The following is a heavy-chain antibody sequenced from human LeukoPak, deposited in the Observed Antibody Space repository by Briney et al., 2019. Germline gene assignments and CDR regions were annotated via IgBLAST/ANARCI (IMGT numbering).Heavy chain of an antibody. CDR1: GLSFNNAY. V-gene: IGHV3-15*01. Sequence: GGSLRLSCAASGLSFNNAYMNWVRQAPGKGLEWVGRIKNRQNGRATDYSAAVKGRFTISRDDSQNTLYLQMNSLQTEDTAIYYCTTGEVGIAHDGYWGQGTLVTVSS. D-gene: IGHD2-21*01. J-gene: IGHJ4*02. CDR2: IKNRQNGRAT. CDR3: TTGEVGIAHDGY.